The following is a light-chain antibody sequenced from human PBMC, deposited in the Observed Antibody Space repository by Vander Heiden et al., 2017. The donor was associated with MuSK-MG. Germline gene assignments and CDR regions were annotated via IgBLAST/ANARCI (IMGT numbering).Light chain of an antibody. Sequence: QTVVTQEPSFSVSPGGTVTLTCGLSSGSVSTSYYPSWYQQTPGQAPRTLIYSTNTRSSGVPDRFSGSILGNTAALTITGAQADDESDYYCVLYMGSGIHWVFGGGTKLTVL. CDR2: STN. CDR3: VLYMGSGIHWV. V-gene: IGLV8-61*01. CDR1: SGSVSTSYY. J-gene: IGLJ3*02.